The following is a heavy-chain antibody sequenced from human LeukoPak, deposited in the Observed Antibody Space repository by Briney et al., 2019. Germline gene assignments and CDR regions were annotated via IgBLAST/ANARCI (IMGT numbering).Heavy chain of an antibody. CDR2: ISGSGGST. Sequence: GGSLRLSCAASGFTFSSYAMSWVRQAPGKGLEWVSAISGSGGSTYYADSVKGRFTISRDNSKNTLHLQMNSLRAEDTAVYYCASRQYYYDSSGYHTWGQGTLVTVSS. D-gene: IGHD3-22*01. CDR3: ASRQYYYDSSGYHT. V-gene: IGHV3-23*01. CDR1: GFTFSSYA. J-gene: IGHJ4*02.